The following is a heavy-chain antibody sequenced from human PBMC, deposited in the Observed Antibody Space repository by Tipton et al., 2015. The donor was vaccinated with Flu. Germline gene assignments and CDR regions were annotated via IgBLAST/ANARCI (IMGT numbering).Heavy chain of an antibody. Sequence: TLSLTCAVSGYSISSGYYWGWVRQPPGKGLEWIGTIYHSGSTYFNPSLESRVAISLDTSKNQFYLRLTSLTAADTAVYYCARVGWLDLYGGNPDFDSWGQGTLVTVSS. CDR1: GYSISSGYY. D-gene: IGHD4-23*01. V-gene: IGHV4-38-2*01. J-gene: IGHJ4*02. CDR3: ARVGWLDLYGGNPDFDS. CDR2: IYHSGST.